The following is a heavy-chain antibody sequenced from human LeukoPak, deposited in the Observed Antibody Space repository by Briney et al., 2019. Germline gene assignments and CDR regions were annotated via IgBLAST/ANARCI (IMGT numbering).Heavy chain of an antibody. CDR1: GFTFNNYA. CDR3: AEGGGAGSYYHDY. V-gene: IGHV3-23*01. D-gene: IGHD3-10*01. Sequence: SGGSLRLSCAASGFTFNNYAMSWVRQAPGKGLEWVSAISGNGGSKYYADSVKGRFTISRDNSKNTLYLQMNSLRTEDTALYYCAEGGGAGSYYHDYWGQGTLVTVSS. J-gene: IGHJ4*02. CDR2: ISGNGGSK.